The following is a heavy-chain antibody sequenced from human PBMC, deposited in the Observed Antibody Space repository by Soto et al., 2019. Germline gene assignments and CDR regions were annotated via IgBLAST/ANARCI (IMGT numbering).Heavy chain of an antibody. CDR3: AKGDPYSGSRGYAFDI. V-gene: IGHV3-74*01. CDR1: GFTFSSYW. D-gene: IGHD1-26*01. CDR2: INSDGSRT. J-gene: IGHJ3*02. Sequence: GGSLRLSCAASGFTFSSYWIHWVRQAPGKGLAWVSRINSDGSRTNYADSVKGRFTISRDNAKNTLYLQMNSLRAEDTAVYYCAKGDPYSGSRGYAFDIWGQGTMVTVSS.